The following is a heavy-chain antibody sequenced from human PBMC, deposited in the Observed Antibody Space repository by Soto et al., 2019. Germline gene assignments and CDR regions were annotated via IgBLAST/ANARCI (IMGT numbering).Heavy chain of an antibody. D-gene: IGHD5-18*01. V-gene: IGHV3-15*07. Sequence: EVQLVESGGGLVKPGGSLRLSCAASGLTFSNAWMNWVRQAPGKGLEWVGRIKSKTDGGTTDYAAPVKGRFTISRDDSKNTLYLQMNSLKTEDTAVYDCTASYIQLNYFDYWGQGTLVTVSS. CDR3: TASYIQLNYFDY. J-gene: IGHJ4*02. CDR1: GLTFSNAW. CDR2: IKSKTDGGTT.